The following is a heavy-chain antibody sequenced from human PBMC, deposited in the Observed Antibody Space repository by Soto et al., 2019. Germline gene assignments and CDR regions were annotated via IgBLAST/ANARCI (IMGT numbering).Heavy chain of an antibody. D-gene: IGHD3-10*01. CDR2: IWYDGSNK. CDR1: GFTFSNYG. CDR3: ARDEGLGVNYYYYGMDV. V-gene: IGHV3-33*01. J-gene: IGHJ6*02. Sequence: GGSLRLSCAASGFTFSNYGMHWVRQAPGKGLEWVAVIWYDGSNKYYADSVKGRFTISRDNSKNTLYLQMNSLRAEDTAVYYCARDEGLGVNYYYYGMDVWGQGTTVTVSS.